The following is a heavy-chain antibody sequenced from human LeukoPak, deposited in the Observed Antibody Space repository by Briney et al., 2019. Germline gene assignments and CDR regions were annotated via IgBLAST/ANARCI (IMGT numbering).Heavy chain of an antibody. V-gene: IGHV1-8*01. J-gene: IGHJ4*02. Sequence: ASVKVSCKASGYTFTSYDIIWVRQASGQGLEWMGWMNPNSGQTGYAQKFQGRVTMTRTTSISTAYMELTSLTSEDSVVYYCARSIVGVRKRNDYWGQGTLVTVSS. CDR1: GYTFTSYD. CDR2: MNPNSGQT. D-gene: IGHD1-26*01. CDR3: ARSIVGVRKRNDY.